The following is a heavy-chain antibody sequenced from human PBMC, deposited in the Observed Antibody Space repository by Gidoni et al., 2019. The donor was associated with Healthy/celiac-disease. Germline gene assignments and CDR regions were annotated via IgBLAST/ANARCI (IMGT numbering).Heavy chain of an antibody. Sequence: QVQLVQSGAEVKKPGSSVKVSCTASGGTFSSYGISWVRQAPGQGLEWMGGSIPIFGTANYAQKFQGRVTISADESTSTAYMELSSLRSEDTAVYYCAIDSSGYYLKFDYWGQGTLVTVSS. V-gene: IGHV1-69*01. CDR2: SIPIFGTA. CDR3: AIDSSGYYLKFDY. D-gene: IGHD3-22*01. J-gene: IGHJ4*02. CDR1: GGTFSSYG.